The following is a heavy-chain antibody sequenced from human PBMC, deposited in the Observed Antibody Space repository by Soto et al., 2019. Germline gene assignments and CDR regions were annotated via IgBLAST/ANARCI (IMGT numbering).Heavy chain of an antibody. CDR2: IRDRAYNYAT. J-gene: IGHJ4*02. CDR1: GCVFKDSS. V-gene: IGHV3-73*01. Sequence: GGSLRLSCAASGCVFKDSSIHWVRQASGKGLEWVGRIRDRAYNYATAYTASVKGRFTISRDDSNNTAYLQMTSLKTEDTAIYYCTRLISAAQDYWGQGTLVTVSS. CDR3: TRLISAAQDY. D-gene: IGHD3-10*01.